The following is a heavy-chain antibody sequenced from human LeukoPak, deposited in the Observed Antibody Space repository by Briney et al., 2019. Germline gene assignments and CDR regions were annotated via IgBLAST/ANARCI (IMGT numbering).Heavy chain of an antibody. D-gene: IGHD6-13*01. V-gene: IGHV3-43*01. CDR3: AKDGSSWFYYYGMDV. Sequence: GGSLRLSCAASGFTFDDYTMHWVRQAPGKGLEWVSLISWDGGSTYYADSVKGRFTISRDNSKNSLYLQMNSLRTEDTALYYCAKDGSSWFYYYGMDVWGQVTTVTVSS. J-gene: IGHJ6*02. CDR1: GFTFDDYT. CDR2: ISWDGGST.